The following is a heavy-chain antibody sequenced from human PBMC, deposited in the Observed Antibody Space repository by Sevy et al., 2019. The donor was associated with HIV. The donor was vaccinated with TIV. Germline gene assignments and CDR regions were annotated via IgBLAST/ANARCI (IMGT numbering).Heavy chain of an antibody. V-gene: IGHV4-34*01. J-gene: IGHJ4*01. D-gene: IGHD3-22*01. CDR1: GGSFSADY. Sequence: LSLTCTVYGGSFSADYWTWIRQPPGKGLEWIGEINHSGSTNYNPSLKSRVTISLDTSKNQFSLRLTSVTAADTAVFYCARGYDAGPLIYWGHGTLVTVSS. CDR3: ARGYDAGPLIY. CDR2: INHSGST.